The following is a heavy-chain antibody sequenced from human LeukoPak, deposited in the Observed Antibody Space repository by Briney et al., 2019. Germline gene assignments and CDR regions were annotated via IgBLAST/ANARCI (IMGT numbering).Heavy chain of an antibody. D-gene: IGHD5-18*01. Sequence: QPGGSLRLSCTASGFTFSSYSMNWVRQAPGKGLEWVSYISSSSSTIYYADSVKGRFTISRDNAKNSLYLQMNSLRAEDTAVYYCARDKFKGYSHGAIDYWGQGTLLTVSS. V-gene: IGHV3-48*01. CDR1: GFTFSSYS. CDR3: ARDKFKGYSHGAIDY. J-gene: IGHJ4*02. CDR2: ISSSSSTI.